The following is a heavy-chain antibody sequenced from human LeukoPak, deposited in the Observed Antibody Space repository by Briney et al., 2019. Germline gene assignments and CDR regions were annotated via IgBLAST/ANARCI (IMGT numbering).Heavy chain of an antibody. V-gene: IGHV3-48*04. J-gene: IGHJ4*02. Sequence: PGGSLRLSCAASGFIFSSYSMNWDRQAPGGGLEWISYIGLASGVTSYADSVKGRFAISSDTARNSLYLHMHSLRAEDTAVYYCTRDHNWAFDYWGQGALVTVSS. D-gene: IGHD1-20*01. CDR2: IGLASGVT. CDR3: TRDHNWAFDY. CDR1: GFIFSSYS.